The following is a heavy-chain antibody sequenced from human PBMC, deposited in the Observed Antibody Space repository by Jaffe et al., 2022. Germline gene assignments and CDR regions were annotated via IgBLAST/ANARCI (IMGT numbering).Heavy chain of an antibody. D-gene: IGHD5-12*01. CDR1: GFTFSSYE. V-gene: IGHV3-48*03. CDR2: ISSSGSTI. CDR3: ARDGGYAAVDY. J-gene: IGHJ4*02. Sequence: EVQLVESGGGLVQPGGSLRLSCAASGFTFSSYEMNWVRQAPGKGLEWVSYISSSGSTIYYADSVKGRFTISRDNAKNSLYLQMNSLRAEDTAVYYCARDGGYAAVDYWGQGTLVTVSS.